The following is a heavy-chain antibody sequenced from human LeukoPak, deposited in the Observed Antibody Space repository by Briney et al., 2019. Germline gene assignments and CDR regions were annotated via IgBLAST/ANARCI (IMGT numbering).Heavy chain of an antibody. Sequence: GGSLRLSCAASGFTFSSYAMHWVRQAPGKGLEWVAVISYDGSNKYYADSVKGRFTISRDNSKNTLYLQMNSLRAEDTAVYYCARVSSSSSWNYYYYYMDVWGKGTTVTISS. CDR3: ARVSSSSSWNYYYYYMDV. V-gene: IGHV3-30*04. CDR2: ISYDGSNK. J-gene: IGHJ6*03. CDR1: GFTFSSYA. D-gene: IGHD6-13*01.